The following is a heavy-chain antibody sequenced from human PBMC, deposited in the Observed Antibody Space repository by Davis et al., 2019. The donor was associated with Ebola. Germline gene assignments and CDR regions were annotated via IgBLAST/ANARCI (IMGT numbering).Heavy chain of an antibody. D-gene: IGHD2-21*02. V-gene: IGHV3-30*18. Sequence: EWVAIISYVGGNQYSADSVTRRFTISRYNSKNTLHLQINSLRPEDTALYYCEKGDRGYFYGLEVWGKGTTVTVSS. J-gene: IGHJ6*04. CDR2: ISYVGGNQ. CDR3: EKGDRGYFYGLEV.